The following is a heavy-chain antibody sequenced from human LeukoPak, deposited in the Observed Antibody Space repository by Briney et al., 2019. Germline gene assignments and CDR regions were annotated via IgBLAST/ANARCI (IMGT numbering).Heavy chain of an antibody. CDR3: ARSYDILTGYYPSGFDY. V-gene: IGHV4-59*01. Sequence: SETLSLTCSVSGGSISSYYWSWIRQPPGKGLEWIGYIYYSGSTNYNPSLKSRVTISVDTSKNQFSLKLSSVTAADTAVYYCARSYDILTGYYPSGFDYWGQGTLVTVSS. CDR1: GGSISSYY. D-gene: IGHD3-9*01. CDR2: IYYSGST. J-gene: IGHJ4*02.